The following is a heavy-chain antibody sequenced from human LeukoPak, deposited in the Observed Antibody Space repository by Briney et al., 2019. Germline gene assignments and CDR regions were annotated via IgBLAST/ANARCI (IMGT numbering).Heavy chain of an antibody. CDR3: ARGPQLYDFRSGYYTEYYFDY. Sequence: SETLSLTCAVYGGSFSGYYWSWIRQPPGKGLEWIGEINHSGSTNYNPSLKSRVTISVDTSKNQFSLKLSSVTAADTAVYYCARGPQLYDFRSGYYTEYYFDYWGQGTLVTVSS. CDR2: INHSGST. V-gene: IGHV4-34*01. CDR1: GGSFSGYY. J-gene: IGHJ4*02. D-gene: IGHD3-3*01.